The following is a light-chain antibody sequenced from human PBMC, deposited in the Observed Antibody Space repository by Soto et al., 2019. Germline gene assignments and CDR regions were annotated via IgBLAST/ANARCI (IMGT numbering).Light chain of an antibody. J-gene: IGKJ4*01. CDR1: QSVSIN. Sequence: EIVMTQSPATLSVSPGERANLSCRASQSVSINLAWYQQKPGQPPRLLIYGVSTRATGIPARFSGSGSGTQFTLTITSLQSEDFAVYYCQQYNDWTSFGGGTKVEIK. CDR3: QQYNDWTS. CDR2: GVS. V-gene: IGKV3-15*01.